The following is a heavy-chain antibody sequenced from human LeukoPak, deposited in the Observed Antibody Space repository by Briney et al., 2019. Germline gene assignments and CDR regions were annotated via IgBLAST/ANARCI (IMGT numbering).Heavy chain of an antibody. CDR2: ISSSGRSI. D-gene: IGHD3-22*01. CDR3: ARADPSSGFYPYYFDY. CDR1: GFTFSSYK. V-gene: IGHV3-48*03. Sequence: AGGSLRLSCAASGFTFSSYKMYWVRQAPGKGLEWVSYISSSGRSIFYADSVKGRFTVSRDDAKKSVYLQMNSLRVEDTAVYYCARADPSSGFYPYYFDYWGQGTLVTVSS. J-gene: IGHJ4*02.